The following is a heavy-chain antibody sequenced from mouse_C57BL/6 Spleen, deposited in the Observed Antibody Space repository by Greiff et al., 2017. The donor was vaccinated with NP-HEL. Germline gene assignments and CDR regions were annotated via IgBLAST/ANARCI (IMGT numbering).Heavy chain of an antibody. Sequence: QVQLQQPGAELVRPGSSVKLSCKASGYTFTSYWMDWVKQRPGQGLEWIGNIYPSDSETHYNQKFKDKATLTVDKSSSTAYMKLNSLTSEDSAVYYCARGPLPTGAMDYWGQGTSVTVSS. CDR1: GYTFTSYW. J-gene: IGHJ4*01. CDR3: ARGPLPTGAMDY. V-gene: IGHV1-61*01. CDR2: IYPSDSET. D-gene: IGHD6-1*01.